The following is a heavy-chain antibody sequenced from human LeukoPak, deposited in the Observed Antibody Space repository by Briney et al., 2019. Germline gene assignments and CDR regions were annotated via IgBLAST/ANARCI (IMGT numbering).Heavy chain of an antibody. V-gene: IGHV4-34*01. J-gene: IGHJ5*02. CDR2: INHSGST. D-gene: IGHD3-22*01. CDR1: GGSFSGYY. CDR3: ARGYERYYDSSGYYYVEFDP. Sequence: SETLSLTCAVYGGSFSGYYWSWIRQPPGKGLEWIGEINHSGSTNYNPSLKSRVTISVDTSKNQFSLKLSSVTAADTAVYYCARGYERYYDSSGYYYVEFDPWGQGTLVTVSS.